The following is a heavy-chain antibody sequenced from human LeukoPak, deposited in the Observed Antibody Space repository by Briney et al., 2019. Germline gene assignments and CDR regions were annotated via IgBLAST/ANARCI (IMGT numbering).Heavy chain of an antibody. D-gene: IGHD3-10*01. CDR3: AKDHATMVRGVMNWFDP. V-gene: IGHV3-23*01. CDR1: GFTFSSYA. Sequence: PGGSLRLSCAASGFTFSSYAMSWVRQAPGKGLEWVSAISGSGGSTYYADSVKGRFTISRDNSKNTLYLQMNSLRAEDTAVYYCAKDHATMVRGVMNWFDPWGQGTLVTVSS. CDR2: ISGSGGST. J-gene: IGHJ5*02.